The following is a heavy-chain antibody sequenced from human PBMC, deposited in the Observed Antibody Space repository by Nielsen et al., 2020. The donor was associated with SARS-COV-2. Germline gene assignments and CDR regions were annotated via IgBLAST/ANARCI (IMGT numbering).Heavy chain of an antibody. CDR3: AKGAWYYDSSGYYAY. V-gene: IGHV3-30*02. CDR2: IYYDGSNK. CDR1: RFSFSRYG. D-gene: IGHD3-22*01. J-gene: IGHJ4*02. Sequence: GGSLRLSCAASRFSFSRYGMNWVRQAPDKGLEWVALIYYDGSNKYYADSVKGRFTISRDNSKNTLYLQMNSLRAEDTAVYYCAKGAWYYDSSGYYAYWGQGTLVTVSS.